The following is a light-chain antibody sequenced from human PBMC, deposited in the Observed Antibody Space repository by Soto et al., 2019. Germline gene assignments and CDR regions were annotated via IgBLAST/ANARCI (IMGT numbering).Light chain of an antibody. J-gene: IGLJ3*02. Sequence: QPVLTQPPSVSGAPGQRVTISCTGSSFNIGAGYDVHWYQQLPGTAPKLLIYGNSNRPSGVPDRFSGSKSGTSASLAITGLQAEDEADYYCQSYDSSLSALFGGGTKVTVL. CDR3: QSYDSSLSAL. CDR1: SFNIGAGYD. V-gene: IGLV1-40*01. CDR2: GNS.